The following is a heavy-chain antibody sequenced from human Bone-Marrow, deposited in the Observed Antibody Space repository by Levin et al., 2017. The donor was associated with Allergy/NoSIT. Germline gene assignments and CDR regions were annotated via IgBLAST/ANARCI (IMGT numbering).Heavy chain of an antibody. CDR3: ARDVEMATTIEVAY. Sequence: GGSLRLSCVASGFKFSTYSMNWVRQAPGKGLEWVSYISDSSSIIFYGDSVKGRFTISRDNAKNSVYLQMNNLGAEDTAVYYCARDVEMATTIEVAYWGQGTLVTVSP. CDR2: ISDSSSII. J-gene: IGHJ4*02. V-gene: IGHV3-48*01. D-gene: IGHD5-24*01. CDR1: GFKFSTYS.